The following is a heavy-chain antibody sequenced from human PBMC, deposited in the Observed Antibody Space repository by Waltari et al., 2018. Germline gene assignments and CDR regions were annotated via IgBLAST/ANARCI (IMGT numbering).Heavy chain of an antibody. V-gene: IGHV3-33*01. CDR3: ARDQSSDWGMDV. CDR2: IWYDGSNK. CDR1: GFTFSSYG. J-gene: IGHJ6*02. D-gene: IGHD2-21*02. Sequence: QVQLVESGGGVVQPGRSLRLSCAASGFTFSSYGMHWVRQAPGKGLEWVAVIWYDGSNKYYADSVKGRFTISRDNSKNTLYLQMNSLRAEDTAVYYCARDQSSDWGMDVWGQGTTVTVSS.